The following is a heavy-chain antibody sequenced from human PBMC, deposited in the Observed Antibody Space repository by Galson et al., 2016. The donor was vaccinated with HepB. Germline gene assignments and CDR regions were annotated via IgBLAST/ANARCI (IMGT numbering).Heavy chain of an antibody. Sequence: TLYPTCTVSGGSISSGGYYRSWMRQHPVERLECIGYIYDSVSTYYNPSLKSRFNISLDTPKNQFPLSLRSVTAANTAVYYCARVNSGYEFAFFGYWGQGTMVTVSS. V-gene: IGHV4-31*03. D-gene: IGHD5-12*01. CDR3: ARVNSGYEFAFFGY. CDR2: IYDSVST. CDR1: GGSISSGGYY. J-gene: IGHJ4*02.